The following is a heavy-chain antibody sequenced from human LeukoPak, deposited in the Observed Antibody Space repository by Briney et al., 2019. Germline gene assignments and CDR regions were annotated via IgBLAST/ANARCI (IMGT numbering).Heavy chain of an antibody. V-gene: IGHV3-30-3*01. D-gene: IGHD3-3*01. CDR3: AKGARPKEDEIYHDFWSGYLYYFDH. J-gene: IGHJ4*02. Sequence: PGGSLRLSCAASGFTFSSYAMHWVRQAPGKGLEWVAVISYDGSNKYYADSVKGRFTISRDNSKNTLYLQMNSLRAEDTAVYYCAKGARPKEDEIYHDFWSGYLYYFDHWGQGTLVTVSS. CDR1: GFTFSSYA. CDR2: ISYDGSNK.